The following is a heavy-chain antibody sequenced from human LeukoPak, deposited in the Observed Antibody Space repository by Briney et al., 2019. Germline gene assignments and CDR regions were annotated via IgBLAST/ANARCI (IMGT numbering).Heavy chain of an antibody. CDR1: GSSISSSSYY. D-gene: IGHD1-26*01. J-gene: IGHJ6*03. CDR2: IYTSGST. V-gene: IGHV4-61*02. CDR3: ARAGSGSYSSYYYYMDV. Sequence: SETLSLTCTVSGSSISSSSYYWSWIRQPAGKGLEWIGRIYTSGSTNYNPSLKSRVTISVDTSKNQFSLKLSSVTAADTAVYYCARAGSGSYSSYYYYMDVWGKGTTVTISS.